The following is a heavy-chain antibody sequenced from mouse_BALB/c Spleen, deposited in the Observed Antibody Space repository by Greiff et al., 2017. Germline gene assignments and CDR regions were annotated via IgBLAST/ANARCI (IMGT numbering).Heavy chain of an antibody. D-gene: IGHD1-1*01. V-gene: IGHV3-2*02. Sequence: VQLQQSGPGLVKPSQSLSLTCTVTGYSITSDYAWNWIRQFPGNKLEWMGYISYSGSTSYNPSLKSRISITRDTSKNQFFLQLNSVTTEDTATYYCASLIPYYDASRRFAYWGQARLVTVSA. CDR1: GYSITSDYA. CDR2: ISYSGST. J-gene: IGHJ3*01. CDR3: ASLIPYYDASRRFAY.